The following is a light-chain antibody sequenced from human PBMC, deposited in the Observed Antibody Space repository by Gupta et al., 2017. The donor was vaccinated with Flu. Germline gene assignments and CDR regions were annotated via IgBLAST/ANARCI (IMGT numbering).Light chain of an antibody. Sequence: RAVTISCTGTSSDVGGYNYVSWYQQHPGKAPKLMIYEVSKRPSGVPDRFSGSKSGNTASLTVSGLQAEDEADYYCSSYAGSTLFGGGTKLTVL. CDR1: SSDVGGYNY. CDR3: SSYAGSTL. CDR2: EVS. V-gene: IGLV2-8*01. J-gene: IGLJ2*01.